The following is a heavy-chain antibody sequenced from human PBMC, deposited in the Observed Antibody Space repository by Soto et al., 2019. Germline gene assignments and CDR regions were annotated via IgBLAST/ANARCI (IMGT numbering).Heavy chain of an antibody. D-gene: IGHD3-9*01. CDR1: GYTFTSYA. Sequence: ASVKVSCKASGYTFTSYAMHWVRQAPGQRLEWMGWINAGNGNTKYSQKFQGRVTITGDTSASTAYMELSSLRSEDTAVYYCARVSLRYFDWLPPGAFDIWGQGTMVTVSS. CDR3: ARVSLRYFDWLPPGAFDI. CDR2: INAGNGNT. V-gene: IGHV1-3*01. J-gene: IGHJ3*02.